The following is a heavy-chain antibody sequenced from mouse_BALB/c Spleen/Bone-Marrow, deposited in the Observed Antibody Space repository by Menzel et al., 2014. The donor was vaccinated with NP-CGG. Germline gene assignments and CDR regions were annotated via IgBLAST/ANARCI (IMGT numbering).Heavy chain of an antibody. CDR3: ARGWLLSWFAY. CDR2: IYPYNGGT. Sequence: EVMLVESGPELVKPGASVKISCEASGYTFTDYNMHWVKQSHGRSLEWIGYIYPYNGGTGYNQKFKSKATLTVDNSSSTAYMELRSLTSEDSAVYYCARGWLLSWFAYWGQGTLVTVSA. J-gene: IGHJ3*01. CDR1: GYTFTDYN. D-gene: IGHD2-3*01. V-gene: IGHV1S29*02.